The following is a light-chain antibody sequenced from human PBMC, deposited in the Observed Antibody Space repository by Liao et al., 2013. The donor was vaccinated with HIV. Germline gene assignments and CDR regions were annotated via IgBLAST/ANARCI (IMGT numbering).Light chain of an antibody. Sequence: SYELTQPPSVSVSPGQTASITCSGDKLGDKYACWYHQKPGQSPVLVIYQDSKRPSGIPERFSGSNSGNTATLTISGTQAMDEADYYCHAWDSSTGVFGGGTKLTVL. J-gene: IGLJ2*01. V-gene: IGLV3-1*01. CDR3: HAWDSSTGV. CDR1: KLGDKY. CDR2: QDS.